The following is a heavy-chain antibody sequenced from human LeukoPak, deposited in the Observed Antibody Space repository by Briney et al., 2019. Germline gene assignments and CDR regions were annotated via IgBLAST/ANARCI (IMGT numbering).Heavy chain of an antibody. Sequence: SETLSLTRTVSGGSISSGGYYWSWIRQHPGKGLEWIGYIYYSGSTYYNPSLKSRVTISVDTSKNQFSLKLSSVTAADTAVYYCARISNGVGPFDYWGQGTLATVSS. J-gene: IGHJ4*02. V-gene: IGHV4-31*03. D-gene: IGHD2-8*01. CDR2: IYYSGST. CDR1: GGSISSGGYY. CDR3: ARISNGVGPFDY.